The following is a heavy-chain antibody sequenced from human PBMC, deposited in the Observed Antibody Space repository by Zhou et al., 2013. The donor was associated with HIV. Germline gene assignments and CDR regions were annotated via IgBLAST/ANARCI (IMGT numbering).Heavy chain of an antibody. CDR3: ARDDGPTLTGTTNYYYYYMDV. Sequence: QVQLVQSGAEVKKPGSSVKVSCKASGGTFSSYAISWVRQAPGQGLEWMGGIIPIFGTANYAQKFQGRVTITTDESTSTAYMELSSLRSEDTAVYYCARDDGPTLTGTTNYYYYYMDVWAKGPRSPSP. D-gene: IGHD1-7*01. V-gene: IGHV1-69*05. CDR2: IIPIFGTA. J-gene: IGHJ6*03. CDR1: GGTFSSYA.